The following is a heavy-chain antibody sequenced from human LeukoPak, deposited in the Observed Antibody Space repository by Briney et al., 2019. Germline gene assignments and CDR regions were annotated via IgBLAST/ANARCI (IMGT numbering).Heavy chain of an antibody. V-gene: IGHV3-23*01. Sequence: GSLTLSCAASGFSFSNYALSWVRQPPGKGLEWISAISGNGDSTFYADPVKGRFTISRDSSKNTLYLQMSSLRADDTAVYYCAKHLATSGSYPLGYWGQGTLVTVSS. CDR3: AKHLATSGSYPLGY. J-gene: IGHJ4*02. D-gene: IGHD2-15*01. CDR1: GFSFSNYA. CDR2: ISGNGDST.